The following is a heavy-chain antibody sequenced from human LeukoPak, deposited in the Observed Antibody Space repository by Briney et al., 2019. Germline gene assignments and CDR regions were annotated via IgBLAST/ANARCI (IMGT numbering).Heavy chain of an antibody. CDR3: ARDNSGGSAFDI. CDR2: ISAYNGNT. Sequence: ASVKVSCKASGYTFTSYGISWVRQAPGQGLEWMGWISAYNGNTNYAQKRQGRVTMTTDTSTSTAYMELRSLRSDDTAVYYCARDNSGGSAFDIWGQGTMVTVSS. V-gene: IGHV1-18*01. CDR1: GYTFTSYG. D-gene: IGHD2-15*01. J-gene: IGHJ3*02.